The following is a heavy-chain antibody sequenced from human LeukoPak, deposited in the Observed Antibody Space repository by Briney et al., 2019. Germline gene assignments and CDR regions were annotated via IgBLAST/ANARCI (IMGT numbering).Heavy chain of an antibody. J-gene: IGHJ5*02. D-gene: IGHD2-2*01. CDR3: AKFEAAIVSVSWFDH. Sequence: GGSLRLSCAASGFTFSTYAMSWVRQAPGKGLEWVSAISGSGVSTYYADSVKGRFTISRDNSKNTLFLQMNSLRPEDTAVYYCAKFEAAIVSVSWFDHWGQGTLVTVSS. CDR2: ISGSGVST. CDR1: GFTFSTYA. V-gene: IGHV3-23*01.